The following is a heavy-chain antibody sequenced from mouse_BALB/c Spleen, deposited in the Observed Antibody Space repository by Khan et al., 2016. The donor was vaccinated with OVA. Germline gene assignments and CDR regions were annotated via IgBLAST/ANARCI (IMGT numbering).Heavy chain of an antibody. J-gene: IGHJ4*01. CDR3: ARAYYGNYREAMDY. Sequence: QVQLKESGPGLVAPSQSLSITCTVSGFSLTGYGVNWVRQPPGKGLEWLGMIWGDGSTDYNSALKSRLSISQENSKSQVFLKMNNLQTDDTAMYYCARAYYGNYREAMDYWGQGTSGTVSS. V-gene: IGHV2-6-7*01. CDR2: IWGDGST. CDR1: GFSLTGYG. D-gene: IGHD2-10*01.